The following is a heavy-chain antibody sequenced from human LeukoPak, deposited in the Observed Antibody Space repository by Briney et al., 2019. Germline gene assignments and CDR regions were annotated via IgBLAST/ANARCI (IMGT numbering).Heavy chain of an antibody. V-gene: IGHV4-59*08. J-gene: IGHJ2*01. CDR1: GGSISSYY. Sequence: PSETLSLTCTVSGGSISSYYWSWIRQPPGKGLEWIGYIYYSGSTNYNPSLKSRVTISVGTSKNQFSLKLSSVTAADTAVYYCARSGSSSPYWYFDLWGRGTLVTVSS. CDR3: ARSGSSSPYWYFDL. CDR2: IYYSGST. D-gene: IGHD3-3*01.